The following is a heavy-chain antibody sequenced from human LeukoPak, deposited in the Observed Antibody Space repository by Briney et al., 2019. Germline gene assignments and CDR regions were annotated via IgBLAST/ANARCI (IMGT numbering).Heavy chain of an antibody. J-gene: IGHJ3*02. CDR3: ARDLYSYGFYAFDI. CDR2: ISISSSYI. Sequence: VGSLRLSCAASGVTFSSGSRNWVRQAPGKGREWGSSISISSSYIYYADSVKGRFTISRDNAKNSLYLQMNSLRAEDTAVYYCARDLYSYGFYAFDIWGQGTMVTVSS. V-gene: IGHV3-21*01. D-gene: IGHD5-18*01. CDR1: GVTFSSGS.